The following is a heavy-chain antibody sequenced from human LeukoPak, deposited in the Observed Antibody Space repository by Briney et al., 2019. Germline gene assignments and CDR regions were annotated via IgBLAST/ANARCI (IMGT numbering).Heavy chain of an antibody. J-gene: IGHJ5*02. D-gene: IGHD3-10*01. CDR2: IRHDGSKK. Sequence: GGSLRLSCAASGFIFSSYGMDWVRQAPGKEPEGEAFIRHDGSKKCYADSVKVRFTISRDNSKNTLYLQMNSLRAEDTAVYYCAKDAGDYGSGSSQFDPWGQGALVTVSS. CDR1: GFIFSSYG. CDR3: AKDAGDYGSGSSQFDP. V-gene: IGHV3-30*02.